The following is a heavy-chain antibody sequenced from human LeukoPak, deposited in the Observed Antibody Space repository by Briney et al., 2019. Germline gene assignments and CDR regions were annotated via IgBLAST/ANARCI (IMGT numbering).Heavy chain of an antibody. CDR2: ISSSSSTM. CDR1: GFTFSSYG. D-gene: IGHD6-19*01. J-gene: IGHJ4*02. V-gene: IGHV3-48*04. CDR3: ARSTGYSSP. Sequence: GRSLRLSCAASGFTFSSYGMHWVRQAPGKGLEWVSDISSSSSTMYYADSVKGRFTISRDNAKNSLYLQMNSLRAEDTAVYYCARSTGYSSPWGQGTLVTVSS.